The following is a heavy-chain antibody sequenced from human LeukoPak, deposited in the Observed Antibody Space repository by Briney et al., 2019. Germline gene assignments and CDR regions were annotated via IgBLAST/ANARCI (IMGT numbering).Heavy chain of an antibody. CDR1: GGSISSSSYY. CDR2: IYTSGST. D-gene: IGHD3-22*01. CDR3: ARSRYESSVPFFDV. Sequence: SETLSLTCTVSGGSISSSSYYWSWIRQPAGKGLEWIGRIYTSGSTNFSPSLKTRVTMSVDTSKNQFSLKLSSVTAADTAVYYCARSRYESSVPFFDVWGQGTLVTVSS. V-gene: IGHV4-61*02. J-gene: IGHJ1*01.